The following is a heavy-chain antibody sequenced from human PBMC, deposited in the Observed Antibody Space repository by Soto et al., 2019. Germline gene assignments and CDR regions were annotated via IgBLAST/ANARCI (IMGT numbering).Heavy chain of an antibody. V-gene: IGHV3-30*18. D-gene: IGHD1-1*01. Sequence: QVQLVESGRGVVQPGRSLRLSCAASGFTFSSYGMHWVRQAPGKGLEWVAVISYDGSNKYYADSVKGRFTISRDNSKNTLYLQMNSLRAEDTAVYYCAKSGRTDYGRWYNSIDYWGQGTLVTVSS. CDR3: AKSGRTDYGRWYNSIDY. CDR1: GFTFSSYG. J-gene: IGHJ4*02. CDR2: ISYDGSNK.